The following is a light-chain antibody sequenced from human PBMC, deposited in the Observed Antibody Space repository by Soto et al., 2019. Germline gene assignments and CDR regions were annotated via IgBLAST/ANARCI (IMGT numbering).Light chain of an antibody. CDR1: QSISTF. V-gene: IGKV3-15*01. CDR3: QQYNNWPRT. CDR2: GAS. Sequence: ELVMTQSPATLSVAPGERATLSCRASQSISTFLAWYQQKPGQAPRLLIYGASTRATGIPARFSGSGSGTAFTLTISSLQSEDFAVYYCQQYNNWPRTFGQGTKVEIK. J-gene: IGKJ1*01.